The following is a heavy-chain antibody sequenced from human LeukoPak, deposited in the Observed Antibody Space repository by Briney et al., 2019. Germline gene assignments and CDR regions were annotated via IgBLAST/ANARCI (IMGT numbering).Heavy chain of an antibody. V-gene: IGHV3-13*01. D-gene: IGHD5/OR15-5a*01. CDR2: IGIADDT. J-gene: IGHJ3*02. Sequence: GGSLRLSCAASGFTFRNYDMHWVRQFPGRGLEWVSAIGIADDTHYPDTVKGRFTISRENAKNSLYLQMNSLRDGDTAVYYCVRGGIQVSGIDAFDIWGQGTMVTVSS. CDR3: VRGGIQVSGIDAFDI. CDR1: GFTFRNYD.